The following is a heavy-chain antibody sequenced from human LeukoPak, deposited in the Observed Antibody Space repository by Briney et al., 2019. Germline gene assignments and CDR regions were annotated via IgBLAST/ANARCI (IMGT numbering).Heavy chain of an antibody. CDR2: FDPEDGET. V-gene: IGHV1-24*01. CDR1: GYTLTELS. D-gene: IGHD3-16*02. J-gene: IGHJ4*02. Sequence: ASVKVSCKVSGYTLTELSMHWVRQAPGKGLEWMGGFDPEDGETIYAQRFQGRVTMTEDTSTDTAYMELSSLRSEDTAVYYCAKAGGWGSNPSYWGQGTLVTVSS. CDR3: AKAGGWGSNPSY.